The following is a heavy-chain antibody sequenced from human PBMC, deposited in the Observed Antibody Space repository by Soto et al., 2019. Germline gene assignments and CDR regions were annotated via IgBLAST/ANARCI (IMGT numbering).Heavy chain of an antibody. Sequence: GGSVEVSCKGSGGTFSNYAISWVRQAPGQGLEWMGEIIPIFGTANYAQKFQGRVTITADESTSTAYMELSSLRSEDTAVYYCASLDGSGSFTFTDYWGQGTLVTVSS. J-gene: IGHJ4*02. CDR2: IIPIFGTA. CDR3: ASLDGSGSFTFTDY. V-gene: IGHV1-69*13. D-gene: IGHD3-10*01. CDR1: GGTFSNYA.